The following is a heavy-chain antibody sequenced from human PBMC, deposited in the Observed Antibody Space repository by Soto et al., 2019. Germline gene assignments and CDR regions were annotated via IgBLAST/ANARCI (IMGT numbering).Heavy chain of an antibody. CDR2: ISGSGGST. V-gene: IGHV3-23*01. Sequence: GESLKISCAASGFTFSSYAMSWVRQAPGKGLEWVSAISGSGGSTYYADSVKGRFTISRDNSKNTLYLQMNSLRAEDTAVYYCAKGSSGWSGRSDYWGQGTLVTVSS. CDR3: AKGSSGWSGRSDY. J-gene: IGHJ4*02. CDR1: GFTFSSYA. D-gene: IGHD6-19*01.